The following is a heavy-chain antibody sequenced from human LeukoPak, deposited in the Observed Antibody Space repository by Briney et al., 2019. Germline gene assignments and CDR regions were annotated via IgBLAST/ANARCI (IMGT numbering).Heavy chain of an antibody. CDR2: IVVGSGNT. CDR3: VAALSYWDSGYDYVFDY. V-gene: IGHV1-58*02. J-gene: IGHJ4*02. D-gene: IGHD5-12*01. Sequence: SVKVSCKASGFTFTSSAMQWVLQARGQRLEWIGWIVVGSGNTNHAQKFQERVTITRDMSTSTAYMELSSLRSEDTAVYYCVAALSYWDSGYDYVFDYWGQGTLVTVSS. CDR1: GFTFTSSA.